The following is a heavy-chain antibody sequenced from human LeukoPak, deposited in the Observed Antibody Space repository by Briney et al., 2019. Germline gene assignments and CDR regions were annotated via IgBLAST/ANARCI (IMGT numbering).Heavy chain of an antibody. Sequence: GASVKVSCKASEYTFTGYYIHWVRQAPGQGLEWMGWINPNSGGTNYAQKSQGRVTMTRDTSINTAYMELSGLRSDDTAVYYCARAGGGGYDQNWFDPWGQGTLVTVSS. J-gene: IGHJ5*02. D-gene: IGHD5-12*01. CDR3: ARAGGGGYDQNWFDP. CDR1: EYTFTGYY. V-gene: IGHV1-2*02. CDR2: INPNSGGT.